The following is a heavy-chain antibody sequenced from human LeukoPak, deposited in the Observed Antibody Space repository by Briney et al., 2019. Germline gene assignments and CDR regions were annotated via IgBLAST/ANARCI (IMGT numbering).Heavy chain of an antibody. CDR2: IKQDGSEK. CDR3: ARDDCSSISCYHNWFDP. D-gene: IGHD2-2*01. V-gene: IGHV3-7*01. Sequence: GGSLRLSCAASGFTFSSYWMSWVRQAPGKGLEWVANIKQDGSEKHYVDSVKGRFTISRGNAKNSLYLQMNSLRAEDTAVYYCARDDCSSISCYHNWFDPWGQGTLVTVSS. CDR1: GFTFSSYW. J-gene: IGHJ5*02.